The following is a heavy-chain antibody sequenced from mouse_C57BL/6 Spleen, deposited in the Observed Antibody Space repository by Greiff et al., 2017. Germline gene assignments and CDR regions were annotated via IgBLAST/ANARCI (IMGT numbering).Heavy chain of an antibody. V-gene: IGHV1-59*01. Sequence: VQLQQPGAELVRPGTSVKLSCKASGYTFTSYWMHWVKQRPGQGLEWIGVIDPSDSYTNYNQKFKGKATLTVDTSSSTAYMQLSSLTSEDSAVXYCARRHYGYDDYFDYWGQGTTLTVSS. D-gene: IGHD2-2*01. CDR1: GYTFTSYW. J-gene: IGHJ2*01. CDR2: IDPSDSYT. CDR3: ARRHYGYDDYFDY.